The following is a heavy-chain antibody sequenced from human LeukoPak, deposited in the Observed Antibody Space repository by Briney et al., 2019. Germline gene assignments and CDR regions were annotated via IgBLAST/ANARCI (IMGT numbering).Heavy chain of an antibody. CDR2: INHSGST. V-gene: IGHV4-34*01. J-gene: IGHJ5*02. D-gene: IGHD2-15*01. CDR3: ARNKFLGYCSGGSCRYNWFDP. CDR1: GGSFSGYY. Sequence: SETLSLTCAVYGGSFSGYYWSWIRQPPGKGLEWIGEINHSGSTNYNPSLKSRVTISVDTSKNQFSLKLSSVTAADTAVYYCARNKFLGYCSGGSCRYNWFDPWGQGTLVTVSS.